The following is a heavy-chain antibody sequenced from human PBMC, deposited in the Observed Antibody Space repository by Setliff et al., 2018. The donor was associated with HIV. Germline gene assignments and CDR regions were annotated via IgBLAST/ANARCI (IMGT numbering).Heavy chain of an antibody. D-gene: IGHD2-2*01. Sequence: PSETLSLTCTVSGDSISTSSWNWIRQPPGKGLEWIGYIYTSGSTNYNPSLKSRVTISADSSKHQFSLNLNSVTAADTAVYYCARRAVQDGSITSSNWFDPWGQGSLVTVSS. V-gene: IGHV4-4*09. CDR3: ARRAVQDGSITSSNWFDP. CDR2: IYTSGST. CDR1: GDSISTSS. J-gene: IGHJ5*02.